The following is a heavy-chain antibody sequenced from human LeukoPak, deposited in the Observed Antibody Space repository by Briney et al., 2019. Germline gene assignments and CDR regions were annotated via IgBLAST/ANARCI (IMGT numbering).Heavy chain of an antibody. J-gene: IGHJ4*02. Sequence: SETLSLTCTVSGVSISTSTTYHWGWIRQPPGKGLEWIGSVYYSGYTYYNPSLKSRVTISVDTSKNQFSLKLNSVTAADTAVYYCARLLYDYFSGSYYYFDYWGRGTLVTVSS. V-gene: IGHV4-39*07. CDR2: VYYSGYT. D-gene: IGHD2-15*01. CDR1: GVSISTSTTYH. CDR3: ARLLYDYFSGSYYYFDY.